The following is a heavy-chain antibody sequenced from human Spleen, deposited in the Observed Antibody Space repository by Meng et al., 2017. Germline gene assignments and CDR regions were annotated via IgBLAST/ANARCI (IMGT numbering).Heavy chain of an antibody. CDR3: ARLVVGYSSSGYDY. J-gene: IGHJ4*01. D-gene: IGHD6-13*01. V-gene: IGHV4-39*07. Sequence: SETLSLTCTVSGGSVSSGSYYWSWIRQPPGKGLEWIGEIYHNGNIKYNPSLKSRVTISVDKSKNQFSLKLSSVTAADTNVYYCARLVVGYSSSGYDYWGQGTQVTVSS. CDR1: GGSVSSGSYY. CDR2: IYHNGNI.